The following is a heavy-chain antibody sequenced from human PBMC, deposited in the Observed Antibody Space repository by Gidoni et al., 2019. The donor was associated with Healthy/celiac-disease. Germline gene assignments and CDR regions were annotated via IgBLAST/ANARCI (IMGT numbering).Heavy chain of an antibody. CDR1: GFTFSSYA. CDR2: ISGSCGST. Sequence: VQRLESGGGLVQPGGSLRPSCAASGFTFSSYAMSWVRQAPGKGLEWVSAISGSCGSTYYADSVKGRFTISRDNSKNTLCLQMNSLRAEDTAVYYCAKDGADIVATITGNWGQGTLVTVSS. J-gene: IGHJ4*02. D-gene: IGHD5-12*01. CDR3: AKDGADIVATITGN. V-gene: IGHV3-23*01.